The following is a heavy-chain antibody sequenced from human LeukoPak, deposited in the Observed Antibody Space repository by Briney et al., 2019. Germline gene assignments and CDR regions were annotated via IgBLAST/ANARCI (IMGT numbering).Heavy chain of an antibody. D-gene: IGHD1-26*01. CDR3: ARDNGGSYEYYGMDV. Sequence: GGSLRLSCAASGFTFSSYSMNWVRQAPGKGREWVSSISSSSSYIYYTDSVKGRFTISRDNAKNSLYLQMNSLRAEATAVYYCARDNGGSYEYYGMDVWGQGTTVTVPS. CDR2: ISSSSSYI. CDR1: GFTFSSYS. V-gene: IGHV3-21*01. J-gene: IGHJ6*02.